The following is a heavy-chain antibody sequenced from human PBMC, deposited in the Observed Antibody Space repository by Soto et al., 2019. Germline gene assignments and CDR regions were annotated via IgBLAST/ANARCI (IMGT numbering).Heavy chain of an antibody. CDR2: INPSGGST. V-gene: IGHV1-46*01. Sequence: ASVKVSCKASGYTFTSYYMHWVRQAPGQGLEWMGIINPSGGSTSYAQKFQGRATMTRDTSTSTVYMELSSLRSEDTAVYYCARQSWGPDYGDYTEGDYWGQGTLVTVSS. J-gene: IGHJ4*02. CDR3: ARQSWGPDYGDYTEGDY. CDR1: GYTFTSYY. D-gene: IGHD4-17*01.